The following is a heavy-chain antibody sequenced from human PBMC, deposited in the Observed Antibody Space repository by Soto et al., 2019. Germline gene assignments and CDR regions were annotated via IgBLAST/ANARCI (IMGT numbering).Heavy chain of an antibody. J-gene: IGHJ5*02. CDR3: ARDAEYQLPGESWFDP. CDR1: GYTFTSYG. V-gene: IGHV1-18*01. Sequence: QVQLVQSGAEVKKPGASVKVSCKASGYTFTSYGISWVRQAPGQGLEGMGWISAYNGNTNYTQKLQGRVTMTTDTSTSTAYMALRSLRSDDTAVYYCARDAEYQLPGESWFDPWGQGPLVTVSS. CDR2: ISAYNGNT. D-gene: IGHD2-2*01.